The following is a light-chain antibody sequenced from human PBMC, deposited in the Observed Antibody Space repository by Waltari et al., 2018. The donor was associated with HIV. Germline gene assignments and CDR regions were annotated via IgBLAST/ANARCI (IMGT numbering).Light chain of an antibody. CDR2: ATS. CDR3: QQRFSGFS. CDR1: HNISGF. J-gene: IGKJ3*01. V-gene: IGKV1-39*01. Sequence: IQLTQSPPPLSAYLADNVTITCRPSHNISGFLNWYQQKPGKAPKLLVFATSSLQSGVPSRFKGSASGMDFRRTINSLHPEDFATYYCQQRFSGFSFGPGTSVD.